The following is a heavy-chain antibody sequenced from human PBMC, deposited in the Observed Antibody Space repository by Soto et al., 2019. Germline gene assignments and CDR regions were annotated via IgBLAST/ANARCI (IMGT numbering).Heavy chain of an antibody. V-gene: IGHV3-23*01. J-gene: IGHJ5*01. CDR2: ISDAGSRT. CDR1: GFSFSTFE. CDR3: VKGGWLDF. Sequence: EVQLLESGGGLVQPGRSLRLSCAASGFSFSTFEMSWVRQAPGRGLEWVSFISDAGSRTYYADAVKGRFTISRDNSKHTLYLQMNCLTAEDTAVYACVKGGWLDFWGQGTLVTVSS. D-gene: IGHD3-16*01.